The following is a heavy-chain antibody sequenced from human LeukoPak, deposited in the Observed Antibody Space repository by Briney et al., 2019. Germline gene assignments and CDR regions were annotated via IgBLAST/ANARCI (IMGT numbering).Heavy chain of an antibody. J-gene: IGHJ4*02. CDR1: GFTFSSYS. V-gene: IGHV3-48*01. CDR3: GRMIRGVTNHFDY. D-gene: IGHD3-10*01. CDR2: ISSSSSTI. Sequence: GGSLRLSCAASGFTFSSYSMNWVRQAPGKGLEWVSYISSSSSTIYYADSVKGRFTISRDNAKNSLYLQMNSLRAEDTAVYYCGRMIRGVTNHFDYWGQGTLVTVSS.